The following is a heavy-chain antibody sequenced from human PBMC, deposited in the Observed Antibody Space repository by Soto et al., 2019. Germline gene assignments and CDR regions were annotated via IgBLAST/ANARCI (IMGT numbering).Heavy chain of an antibody. CDR2: VSYDGSNK. CDR1: GFAFGLYA. D-gene: IGHD5-18*01. Sequence: QVQLVESGGGVFQPGRSLGLSCAPSGFAFGLYAIHWVRQAPGKGLEWVAVVSYDGSNKYYADSVKGRFTISRDNSKNTLSLQMNSLKFDDTAVYYCARDPNPLSYGWTFDSWGPGTMVTVS. V-gene: IGHV3-30-3*01. CDR3: ARDPNPLSYGWTFDS. J-gene: IGHJ3*02.